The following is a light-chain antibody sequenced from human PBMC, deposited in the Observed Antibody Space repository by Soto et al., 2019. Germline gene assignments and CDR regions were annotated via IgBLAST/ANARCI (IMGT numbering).Light chain of an antibody. CDR1: QDISTY. Sequence: DIQMTQAPSSLSASVGDRVTITCRARQDISTYLAWYQQKPGKVPKLLISAAYTLQSGVPPRFSGSGSGTDFTLTISGLQTEDVATYYCQKYDNAPLTFGGGTKVEIK. J-gene: IGKJ4*02. V-gene: IGKV1-27*01. CDR3: QKYDNAPLT. CDR2: AAY.